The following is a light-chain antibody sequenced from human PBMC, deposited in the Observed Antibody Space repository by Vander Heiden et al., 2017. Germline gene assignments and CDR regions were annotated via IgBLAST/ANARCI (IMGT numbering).Light chain of an antibody. V-gene: IGLV2-14*01. CDR3: SSFRRTNTLV. CDR2: EVS. J-gene: IGLJ1*01. Sequence: QSALTQPASVSGSPGQSITISCTGTSSDVGGYNYVSWYQQHPGKAPKLMLFEVSSRPSGVSNRFSGSKSGNTASLTISGLQTEDEADYYCSSFRRTNTLVFGTGTKVTVL. CDR1: SSDVGGYNY.